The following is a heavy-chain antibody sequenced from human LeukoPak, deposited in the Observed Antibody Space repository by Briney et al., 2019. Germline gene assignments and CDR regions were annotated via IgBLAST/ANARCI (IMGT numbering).Heavy chain of an antibody. D-gene: IGHD1-26*01. CDR2: ISSSSSTI. J-gene: IGHJ3*02. CDR1: GFTFSSYS. CDR3: ASSIVGATRYAFDI. Sequence: PGGSLRLSCAASGFTFSSYSMNWVRQAPGKGLEWVSYISSSSSTIYYADSVKGRFTISRDNAKNPLYLQMNSLRAEDTAVYYCASSIVGATRYAFDIWGQGTMVTVSS. V-gene: IGHV3-48*04.